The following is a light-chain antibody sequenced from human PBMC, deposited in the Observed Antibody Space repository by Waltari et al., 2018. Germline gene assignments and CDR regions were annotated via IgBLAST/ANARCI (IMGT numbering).Light chain of an antibody. Sequence: EIVMTQSPATLSVSPGERATLSCRASQSVSRSLAWYQQEVGQPPRLLVDGASTRATGVPARFSGSGSETDFTLTINTLQSEDFGLYYCQQYSNWPPGTFGQGTKVEI. J-gene: IGKJ1*01. V-gene: IGKV3-15*01. CDR1: QSVSRS. CDR3: QQYSNWPPGT. CDR2: GAS.